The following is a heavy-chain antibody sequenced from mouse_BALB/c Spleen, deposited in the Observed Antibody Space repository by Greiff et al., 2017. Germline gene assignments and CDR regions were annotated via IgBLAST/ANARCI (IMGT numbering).Heavy chain of an antibody. CDR2: IYPGDGDT. V-gene: IGHV1-87*01. CDR1: GYTFTSYW. D-gene: IGHD2-4*01. Sequence: QVQLKESGAELARPGASVKLSCKASGYTFTSYWMQWVKQRPGQGLEWIGAIYPGDGDTRYTQKFKGKATLTADKSSSTAYMQLSSLTSEDSAVYYCARSTMITSYYFDYWGQGTTLTVSS. J-gene: IGHJ2*01. CDR3: ARSTMITSYYFDY.